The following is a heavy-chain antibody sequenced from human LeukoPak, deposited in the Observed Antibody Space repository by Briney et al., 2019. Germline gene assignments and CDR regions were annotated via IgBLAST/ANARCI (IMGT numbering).Heavy chain of an antibody. Sequence: ASVKVSCKASGYTFTSYDINWVQQATGQGLEWMGWMNPNSGNTGYAQKFQGRVTITRNTSISTAYMELSSLRSEDTAVYYCARVTRGYCTSTSCRYNWFDPWGQGTLVTVSS. CDR2: MNPNSGNT. CDR1: GYTFTSYD. D-gene: IGHD2-2*01. CDR3: ARVTRGYCTSTSCRYNWFDP. J-gene: IGHJ5*02. V-gene: IGHV1-8*03.